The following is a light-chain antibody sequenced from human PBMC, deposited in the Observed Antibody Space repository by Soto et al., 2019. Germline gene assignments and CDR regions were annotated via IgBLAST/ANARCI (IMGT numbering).Light chain of an antibody. Sequence: DIQLTQSPSFLSASPGDRVTITCRASQGIRSYLAWYQQSPGRAPKLLIYAASTLQSGVPSRFSGSGSGTEFTLTISSLQPEDFATYYCQQLNTFPLTFGQGTRLEIK. CDR2: AAS. CDR1: QGIRSY. V-gene: IGKV1-9*01. J-gene: IGKJ5*01. CDR3: QQLNTFPLT.